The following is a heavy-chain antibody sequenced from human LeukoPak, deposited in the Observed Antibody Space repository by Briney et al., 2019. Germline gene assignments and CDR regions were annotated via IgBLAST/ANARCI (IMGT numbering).Heavy chain of an antibody. D-gene: IGHD3-3*01. V-gene: IGHV3-15*01. CDR1: GFSFSNAW. CDR3: ATVGGVLITNDAFDI. Sequence: GGSLRLSCAASGFSFSNAWMNWVRQAPGKGLEWVGRIKTKTDGGTTDYAAPVKGRFTISRDESKNTLYLQMSSLKTEDTAVYYFATVGGVLITNDAFDIWGQGTMVTVSS. CDR2: IKTKTDGGTT. J-gene: IGHJ3*02.